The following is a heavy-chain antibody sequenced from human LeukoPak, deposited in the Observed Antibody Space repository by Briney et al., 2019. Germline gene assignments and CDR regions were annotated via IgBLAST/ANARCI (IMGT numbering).Heavy chain of an antibody. V-gene: IGHV3-23*01. CDR3: AKDERNWNYNLASQTYD. CDR1: GLRFSSYA. Sequence: PGGSLRLSCAASGLRFSSYAMRGVRDARGQGLEWVSDISGSGVSTYYADSVKGRFTVSRDNSKNTLYLQMSSLRAEDTAVYYCAKDERNWNYNLASQTYDWGQGTLVTVSS. J-gene: IGHJ4*02. CDR2: ISGSGVST. D-gene: IGHD1-7*01.